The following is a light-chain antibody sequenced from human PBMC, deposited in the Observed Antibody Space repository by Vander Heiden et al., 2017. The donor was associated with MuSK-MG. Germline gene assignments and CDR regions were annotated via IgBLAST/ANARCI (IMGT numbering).Light chain of an antibody. CDR2: AAS. J-gene: IGKJ1*01. Sequence: DIQMTQSPSSLSASVGDRVTITCRASQSISSYLNWYQQKPGKAPKLLIYAASSLQSGVPSRFSGSGSGTDFTLTISSLQPEDFATYYCQQSYSTPGLTFGQGTKVEIK. CDR1: QSISSY. CDR3: QQSYSTPGLT. V-gene: IGKV1-39*01.